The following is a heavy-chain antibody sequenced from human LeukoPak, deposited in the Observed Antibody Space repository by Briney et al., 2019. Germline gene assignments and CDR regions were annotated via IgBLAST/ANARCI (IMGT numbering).Heavy chain of an antibody. V-gene: IGHV1-69*13. CDR3: ARDRPRYSSTLIDF. CDR2: IIPIFGTA. CDR1: GGTFSSYA. J-gene: IGHJ4*02. D-gene: IGHD5-18*01. Sequence: SVKVSCKASGGTFSSYAISWVRQAPGQGLEWMGGIIPIFGTANYAQKFQGRVTITADESTSTAYMELSSLRSEDTAVYYCARDRPRYSSTLIDFWGQGTLVTVSS.